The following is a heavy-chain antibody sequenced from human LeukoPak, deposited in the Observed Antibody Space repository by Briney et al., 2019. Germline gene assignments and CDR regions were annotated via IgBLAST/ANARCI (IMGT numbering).Heavy chain of an antibody. Sequence: SVKVSCKASGGTFSSYAISWVRQAPGQGLEWMGGNIPIFGTANYAQKFQGRVTITADESTSTAYMELSSLRSEDTAVYYCARRYYYDSSGYYHPFDYWGQGTLVTVSS. CDR2: NIPIFGTA. D-gene: IGHD3-22*01. CDR1: GGTFSSYA. V-gene: IGHV1-69*13. J-gene: IGHJ4*02. CDR3: ARRYYYDSSGYYHPFDY.